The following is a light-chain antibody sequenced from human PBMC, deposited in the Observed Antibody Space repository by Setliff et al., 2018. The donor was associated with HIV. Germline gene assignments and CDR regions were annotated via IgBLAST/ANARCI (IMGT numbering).Light chain of an antibody. CDR3: AAWDDTLNGRV. CDR2: EGS. Sequence: QSVLSQSASVSGSPGQSITISCTGTSSDVGSYNLVSWYQQHPGKAPKLMIYEGSKRPSGVSNRFSGSKSGSTASLTISGLQSEDEADYYCAAWDDTLNGRVFGGGTKVTVL. V-gene: IGLV2-14*02. J-gene: IGLJ3*02. CDR1: SSDVGSYNL.